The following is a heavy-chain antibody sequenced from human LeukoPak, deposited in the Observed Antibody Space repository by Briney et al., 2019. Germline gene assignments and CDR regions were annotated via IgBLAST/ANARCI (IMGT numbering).Heavy chain of an antibody. CDR2: IYYSGRT. CDR3: ARRRYYDGSGYLE. V-gene: IGHV4-39*01. Sequence: PSETLSLTCSVSGDSVSRSDSYWDWIRQPPGKGLEWIGTIYYSGRTYYSPSLKSRVTMSVDPSNNQFSLTLRPVIAADTAVYYCARRRYYDGSGYLEWGQGTLLSVSS. J-gene: IGHJ1*01. D-gene: IGHD3-22*01. CDR1: GDSVSRSDSY.